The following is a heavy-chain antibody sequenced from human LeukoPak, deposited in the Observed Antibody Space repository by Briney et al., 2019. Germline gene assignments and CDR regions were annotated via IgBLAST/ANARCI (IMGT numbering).Heavy chain of an antibody. J-gene: IGHJ6*03. V-gene: IGHV4-61*02. CDR2: IDAAGRT. CDR3: ARDRITGATRDFYYYYMDV. Sequence: KASETLSLTCTVSGGSISSGGSIGSFYWTWIRQPAGKGLEWIGRIDAAGRTNYNPSLRGPVTISVDTSKNQFSLRLSSVTAADAAVYYCARDRITGATRDFYYYYMDVWGKGTTVTVSS. D-gene: IGHD7-27*01. CDR1: GGSISSGGSIGSFY.